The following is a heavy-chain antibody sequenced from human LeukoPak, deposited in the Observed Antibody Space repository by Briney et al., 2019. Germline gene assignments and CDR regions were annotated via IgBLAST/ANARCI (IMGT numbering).Heavy chain of an antibody. V-gene: IGHV4-4*07. Sequence: PSETLSLTCTVSGGSISSYYWSWIRQPAGKGLEWIGRIYTSGSTNYNPSLKSRVTMSVDTSKNQFSLKLSSVTAADTAVYYCARDTETRLYYYDSSGYLYYFDYWGQGTLVTVSS. D-gene: IGHD3-22*01. CDR2: IYTSGST. CDR3: ARDTETRLYYYDSSGYLYYFDY. CDR1: GGSISSYY. J-gene: IGHJ4*02.